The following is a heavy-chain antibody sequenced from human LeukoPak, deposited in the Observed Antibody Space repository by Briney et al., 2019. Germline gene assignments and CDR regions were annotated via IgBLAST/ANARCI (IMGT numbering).Heavy chain of an antibody. CDR2: INPNSGGT. Sequence: ASVKVSCKVSGYTLTELSMHWVRQAPGQGLEWMGWINPNSGGTNYAQKFQGRVTMTRDTSISTAYMELSRLRSDDTAVYYCARISTAMVDYWGQGTLVTVSS. CDR1: GYTLTELS. V-gene: IGHV1-2*02. J-gene: IGHJ4*02. CDR3: ARISTAMVDY. D-gene: IGHD5-18*01.